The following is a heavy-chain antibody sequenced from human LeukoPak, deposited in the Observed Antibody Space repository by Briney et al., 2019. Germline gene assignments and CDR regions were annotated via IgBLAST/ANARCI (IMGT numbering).Heavy chain of an antibody. CDR1: GYTFTTYY. CDR2: VTPSTGDT. D-gene: IGHD6-13*01. CDR3: SRDIAPSGSWSFDS. V-gene: IGHV1-2*02. Sequence: ASVKVSCKASGYTFTTYYINCLRQAPGQGPEWMGWVTPSTGDTFYAQNFRGRVTMTRDTSIITAYMQLGGLKSDDTAVYYCSRDIAPSGSWSFDSWGQGILVSVSS. J-gene: IGHJ5*01.